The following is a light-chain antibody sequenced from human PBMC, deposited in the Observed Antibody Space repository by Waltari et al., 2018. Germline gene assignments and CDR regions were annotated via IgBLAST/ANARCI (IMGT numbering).Light chain of an antibody. V-gene: IGLV2-14*03. J-gene: IGLJ2*01. CDR3: SSFTDTHTLL. CDR1: SNDVGASNF. Sequence: QSALTQPASVSGSPGQSITISCTGTSNDVGASNFLSLYQPHPGRAPHLMIYDVTERPSGISYRFSGSKSANTASLTISGLLPEDEAIYYCSSFTDTHTLLFGGGTTVTVL. CDR2: DVT.